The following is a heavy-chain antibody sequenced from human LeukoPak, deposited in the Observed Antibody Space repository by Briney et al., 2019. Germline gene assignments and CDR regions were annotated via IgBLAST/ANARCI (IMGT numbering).Heavy chain of an antibody. V-gene: IGHV4-4*07. CDR1: GGSISSYY. J-gene: IGHJ4*02. CDR2: IYTSGST. Sequence: PSETLSLTCTVSGGSISSYYWSWIRQPAGKGLEWIGRIYTSGSTNYNPSLKSRVTMSVDTSKNQFSLKLSSVTAADTAVYYCAREGQRWLQPAYDYWGQGTLVTVSS. D-gene: IGHD5-24*01. CDR3: AREGQRWLQPAYDY.